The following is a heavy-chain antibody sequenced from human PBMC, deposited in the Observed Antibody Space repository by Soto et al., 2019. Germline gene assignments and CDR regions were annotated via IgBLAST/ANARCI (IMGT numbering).Heavy chain of an antibody. V-gene: IGHV6-1*01. D-gene: IGHD1-26*01. J-gene: IGHJ4*01. Sequence: SQTLSLTCAITGDSVSSNSAGWSWVRQSPSRGLEWLGRTYYRSKWYYEYAVSVRGRITINPDTSKNQYSLQLNSVTPEDTAVYFCARGEQYSGRIFDFWGQCTLVTVSS. CDR2: TYYRSKWYY. CDR3: ARGEQYSGRIFDF. CDR1: GDSVSSNSAG.